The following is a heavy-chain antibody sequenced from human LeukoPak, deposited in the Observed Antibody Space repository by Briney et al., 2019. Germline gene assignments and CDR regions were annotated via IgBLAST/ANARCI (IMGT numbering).Heavy chain of an antibody. CDR3: AREYCSGGSCYLFDY. J-gene: IGHJ4*02. CDR1: GYTFTSYG. Sequence: GASVKVSCKASGYTFTSYGISWVRQAPGQGLEWMGWISAYNGSTNYAQKLQGRVTMTTDTSTSTAYMELRSLRSDDTAVYYCAREYCSGGSCYLFDYWGQGTLVTVSS. D-gene: IGHD2-15*01. CDR2: ISAYNGST. V-gene: IGHV1-18*01.